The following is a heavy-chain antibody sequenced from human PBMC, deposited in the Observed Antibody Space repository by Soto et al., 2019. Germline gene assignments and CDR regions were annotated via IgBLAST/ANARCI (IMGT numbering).Heavy chain of an antibody. CDR3: AAQPGEDNSWGWFDP. D-gene: IGHD6-6*01. V-gene: IGHV4-31*03. Sequence: SETLSLTCTVSGDSIGNGGNYWSWIRQHPGKGLEWIGYISYNGSTYYNPSLKSRVTISEDTSKNQFFLKLSSVTAADTAVYYCAAQPGEDNSWGWFDPWGQGTLVTVSS. CDR2: ISYNGST. CDR1: GDSIGNGGNY. J-gene: IGHJ5*02.